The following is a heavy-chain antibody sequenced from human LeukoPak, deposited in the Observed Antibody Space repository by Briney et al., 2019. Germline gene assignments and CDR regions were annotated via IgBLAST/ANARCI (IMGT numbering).Heavy chain of an antibody. D-gene: IGHD2-15*01. Sequence: GGSLRLSCGASGFTVSSNYMSWVRQAPGKGLEWVSVIYSGGSTYYADSVKGRFTISRDNSKNTLYLQMNSLRAEDTAVYYCARAPSGGSYFDYWGQGTLVTVPS. J-gene: IGHJ4*02. V-gene: IGHV3-53*01. CDR1: GFTVSSNY. CDR2: IYSGGST. CDR3: ARAPSGGSYFDY.